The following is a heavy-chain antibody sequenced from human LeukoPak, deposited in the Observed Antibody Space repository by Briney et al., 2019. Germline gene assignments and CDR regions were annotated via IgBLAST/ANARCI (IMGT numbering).Heavy chain of an antibody. D-gene: IGHD2-2*01. J-gene: IGHJ2*01. CDR3: ARQGYCSSTSCYEAPDWYFDL. CDR2: MYYSGST. Sequence: KPSETLSLTCTVSGGSISSGDYYWSWIRQPPGKGLEWIAYMYYSGSTYYNPSLKSRVTMSADTSKNQFSLKLSSVTAADTAVYYCARQGYCSSTSCYEAPDWYFDLWGRGTLVTVSS. CDR1: GGSISSGDYY. V-gene: IGHV4-30-4*01.